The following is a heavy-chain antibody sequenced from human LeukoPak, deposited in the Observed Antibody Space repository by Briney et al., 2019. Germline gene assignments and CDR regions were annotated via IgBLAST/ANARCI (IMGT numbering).Heavy chain of an antibody. CDR1: GYTFTSYA. D-gene: IGHD1-7*01. V-gene: IGHV1-3*01. CDR2: INAGNGNT. CDR3: ARGFNWNYINWFDP. Sequence: ASVKVSCKASGYTFTSYAMHWVRQAPGQRLEWMGWINAGNGNTKYSQKFQGRVTITRDTSASTAYMALSSLRSEDTAVYYCARGFNWNYINWFDPWGQGTLVTVSS. J-gene: IGHJ5*02.